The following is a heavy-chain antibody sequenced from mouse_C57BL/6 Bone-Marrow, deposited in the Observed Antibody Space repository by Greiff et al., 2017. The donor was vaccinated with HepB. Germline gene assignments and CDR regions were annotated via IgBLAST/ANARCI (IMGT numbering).Heavy chain of an antibody. V-gene: IGHV6-3*01. J-gene: IGHJ2*01. D-gene: IGHD1-1*02. CDR3: TAWGNYLHFDY. CDR2: IRLKSDNYAT. CDR1: GFTFSNYW. Sequence: EVQGVESGGGLVQPGGSMKLSCVASGFTFSNYWMNWVRQSPEKGLEWVAQIRLKSDNYATHYAESVKGRFTISRDDSKSSVYLQMNNLRAEDTGIYYCTAWGNYLHFDYWGQGTTLTVSS.